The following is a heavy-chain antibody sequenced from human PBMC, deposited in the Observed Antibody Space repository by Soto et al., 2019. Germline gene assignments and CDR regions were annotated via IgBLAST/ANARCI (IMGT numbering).Heavy chain of an antibody. CDR3: ARRWGDYFDY. CDR1: GGSISSGGYY. V-gene: IGHV4-39*07. D-gene: IGHD3-16*01. CDR2: INHSGST. Sequence: SETLSLTCTVSGGSISSGGYYWSWIRQPPGKGLEWIGEINHSGSTNYNPSLKSRVTISVDTSKNQFSLKLSSVTAADTAVYYCARRWGDYFDYWGQGTLVTVSS. J-gene: IGHJ4*02.